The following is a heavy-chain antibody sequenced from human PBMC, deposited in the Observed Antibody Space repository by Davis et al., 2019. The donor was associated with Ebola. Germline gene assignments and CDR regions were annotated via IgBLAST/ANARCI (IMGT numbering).Heavy chain of an antibody. J-gene: IGHJ4*02. Sequence: AASVKVSCKASGYTFTSYAMHWVRQAPGQRLEWVGWINAGNGDTKYSQKFQGRVTITRDTSASTAYMELSSLRSEDTAVYYCARGPRYFAEIDYWGQGTLVTVSS. V-gene: IGHV1-3*01. CDR3: ARGPRYFAEIDY. CDR1: GYTFTSYA. CDR2: INAGNGDT. D-gene: IGHD3-9*01.